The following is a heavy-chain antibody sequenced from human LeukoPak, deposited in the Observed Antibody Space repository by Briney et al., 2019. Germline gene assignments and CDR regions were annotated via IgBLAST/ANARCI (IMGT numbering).Heavy chain of an antibody. CDR1: GVPISNYY. CDR3: ARAKYYDSSGYASYYFDY. J-gene: IGHJ4*02. CDR2: TYYSGST. D-gene: IGHD3-22*01. Sequence: SETLSLTCAVSGVPISNYYCSRIRQPPGKGLEWIGYTYYSGSTNYNPSLKSRVTISGDTSKNQFSLRLSSVTAADTAVYYCARAKYYDSSGYASYYFDYWGQGTLVTVSS. V-gene: IGHV4-59*01.